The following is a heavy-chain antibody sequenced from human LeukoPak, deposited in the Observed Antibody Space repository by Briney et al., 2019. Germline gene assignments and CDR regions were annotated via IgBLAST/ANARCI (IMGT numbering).Heavy chain of an antibody. CDR1: GFTFSDYY. Sequence: PGGSLRLSCAASGFTFSDYYMSWIRQAPGKGLEWVSYISSSGSTIYYADSVKGRLTISRDNAKNSLYLQMNSLRAEDTAVYYCARVHTMVRGVISRYYFDYWGQGTLVTVSS. V-gene: IGHV3-11*04. CDR2: ISSSGSTI. D-gene: IGHD3-10*01. CDR3: ARVHTMVRGVISRYYFDY. J-gene: IGHJ4*02.